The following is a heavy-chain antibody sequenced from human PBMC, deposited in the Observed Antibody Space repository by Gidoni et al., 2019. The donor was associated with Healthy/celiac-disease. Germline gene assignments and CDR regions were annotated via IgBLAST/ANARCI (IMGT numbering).Heavy chain of an antibody. J-gene: IGHJ5*02. CDR2: IYWNDDK. D-gene: IGHD6-13*01. CDR3: AHRRGFSSSWDRNWFDP. Sequence: QITLKESGPTLVKPTQTLPLTCTFSGFSLSTSGVGVGWIRQPPGKALEWLALIYWNDDKRYSPSLKSRLTITKDTSKNQVVLTMTNMDPVDTATYYCAHRRGFSSSWDRNWFDPWGQGTLVTVSS. V-gene: IGHV2-5*01. CDR1: GFSLSTSGVG.